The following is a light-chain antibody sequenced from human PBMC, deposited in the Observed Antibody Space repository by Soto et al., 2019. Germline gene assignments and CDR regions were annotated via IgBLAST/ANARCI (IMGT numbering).Light chain of an antibody. CDR1: QSVSSK. V-gene: IGKV3-15*01. CDR3: QLYNNWPRWT. J-gene: IGKJ1*01. CDR2: GAS. Sequence: EIVMTQSPATLSVSPGERATLSCRASQSVSSKLAWYQQKPGQAPRLLIYGASTRATGIPARFSGSGSGTEFTLTISSLQSEDFAVYYCQLYNNWPRWTFGQGTKVEIK.